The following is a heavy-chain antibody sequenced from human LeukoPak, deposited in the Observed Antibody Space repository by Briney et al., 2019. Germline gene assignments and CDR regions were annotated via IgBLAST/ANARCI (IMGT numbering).Heavy chain of an antibody. V-gene: IGHV1-2*02. Sequence: ASVKVSCKASGYTFTGYYMHWVRQAPGQGLERMGWINPNSGGTNYAQKFQGRVTMTRDTSISTAYMELSRLRSDDTAVYYCARGLTWFGEFLRHFDYWGQGTLVTVSS. J-gene: IGHJ4*02. CDR1: GYTFTGYY. CDR3: ARGLTWFGEFLRHFDY. D-gene: IGHD3-10*01. CDR2: INPNSGGT.